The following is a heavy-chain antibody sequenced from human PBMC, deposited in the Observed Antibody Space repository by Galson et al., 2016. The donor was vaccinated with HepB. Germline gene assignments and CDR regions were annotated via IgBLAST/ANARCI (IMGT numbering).Heavy chain of an antibody. CDR2: IYYSGST. Sequence: SETLSLTCTVSGGSISYYYWTWIRQPPGKGLEWIGYIYYSGSTNHNPSLKSRVTISVDTSKNHFSLRLSSVTAADTAVYYCARAPHSYDFWSGYYGAYGMDVWGQGTTVTVSS. CDR1: GGSISYYY. CDR3: ARAPHSYDFWSGYYGAYGMDV. D-gene: IGHD3-3*01. J-gene: IGHJ6*02. V-gene: IGHV4-59*01.